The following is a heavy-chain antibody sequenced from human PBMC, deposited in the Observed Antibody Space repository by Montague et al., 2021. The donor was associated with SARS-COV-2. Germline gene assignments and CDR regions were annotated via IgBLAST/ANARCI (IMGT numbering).Heavy chain of an antibody. CDR1: GGSISTGSYY. D-gene: IGHD3-9*01. Sequence: TLSLTCTVSGGSISTGSYYWSWIRQPAGKGLEWIGRIYTSGSTNYNPSLKSRVTISVDTSMNQFSLKLSSVTAADTAVYYCARGPHYDILTSYYKDGMDVWGQGTTVTVSS. CDR2: IYTSGST. V-gene: IGHV4-61*02. J-gene: IGHJ6*02. CDR3: ARGPHYDILTSYYKDGMDV.